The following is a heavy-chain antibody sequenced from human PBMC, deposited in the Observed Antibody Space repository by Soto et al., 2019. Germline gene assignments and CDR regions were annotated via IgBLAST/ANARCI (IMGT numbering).Heavy chain of an antibody. J-gene: IGHJ5*02. CDR1: GGSISSGGYY. Sequence: LSLTCTVSGGSISSGGYYWSWIRQHPGKGLEWIGYIYYSGSTYYNASLKSRVTISVDTSKNQFSLKLSSVTAADTAVYYCARGRRLAAAGMAWFDPWGQGTLVTVSS. CDR2: IYYSGST. V-gene: IGHV4-31*03. CDR3: ARGRRLAAAGMAWFDP. D-gene: IGHD6-13*01.